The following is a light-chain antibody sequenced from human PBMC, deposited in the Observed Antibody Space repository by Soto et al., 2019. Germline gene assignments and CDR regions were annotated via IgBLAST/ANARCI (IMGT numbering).Light chain of an antibody. CDR2: LGS. V-gene: IGKV2-28*01. CDR3: MQALQTPVT. J-gene: IGKJ3*01. Sequence: DIVMTQSPLSLPVTPGEPASISCRSSQSLLHSNGYNYLDWYLQKPGQSPQLLIYLGSNRASGVPDRLSGSGSGTDFTLKISRVEAEDVGVYYCMQALQTPVTFCPGTKVDIK. CDR1: QSLLHSNGYNY.